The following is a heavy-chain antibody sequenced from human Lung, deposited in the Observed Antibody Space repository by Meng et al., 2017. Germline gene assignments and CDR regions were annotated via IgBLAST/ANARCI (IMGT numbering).Heavy chain of an antibody. Sequence: VHLVQSGAEVKKPGSSVKASCKASGGTFSSSSISWVRQAPGQGLEWMGGIIPLFDATHYAQNFQGRVSITADESTRTAYMELSSLRSEDTAVYYCARALGLTTMMTYWGQGTLVTVSS. J-gene: IGHJ4*02. CDR1: GGTFSSSS. V-gene: IGHV1-69*01. CDR2: IIPLFDAT. D-gene: IGHD3-22*01. CDR3: ARALGLTTMMTY.